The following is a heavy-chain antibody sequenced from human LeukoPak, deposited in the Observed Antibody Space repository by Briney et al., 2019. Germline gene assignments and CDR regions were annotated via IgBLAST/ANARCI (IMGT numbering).Heavy chain of an antibody. J-gene: IGHJ6*02. V-gene: IGHV3-30*02. CDR1: GFTFSTYG. CDR3: TGGGGYCSSRRCYGHYSMDV. CDR2: IRFDGNDE. Sequence: PGGSLRLSCAASGFTFSTYGMHWVRQAPGKVLEWVAYIRFDGNDERYSDSVRGRFTISRDNSKNTLYLQMDRLRVEDTAVFYCTGGGGYCSSRRCYGHYSMDVWGQGTTVTVSS. D-gene: IGHD2-2*01.